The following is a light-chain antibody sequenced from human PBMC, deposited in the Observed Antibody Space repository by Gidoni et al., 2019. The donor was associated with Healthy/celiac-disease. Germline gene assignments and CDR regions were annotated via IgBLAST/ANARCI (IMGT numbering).Light chain of an antibody. Sequence: SYVLTPPPSVSVAPGQTARITCGGNNMGTTSVHWYQQKPVQAPVLVVYDDSDRPPGIADRFSGSNSGNTATLTISRVEAGDEADYYCQVWDSSSDHPPVVFGGGTKLTVL. J-gene: IGLJ2*01. V-gene: IGLV3-21*02. CDR3: QVWDSSSDHPPVV. CDR2: DDS. CDR1: NMGTTS.